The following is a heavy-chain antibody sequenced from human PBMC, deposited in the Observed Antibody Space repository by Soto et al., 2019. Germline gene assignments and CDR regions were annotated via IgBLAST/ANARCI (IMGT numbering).Heavy chain of an antibody. CDR3: ARHYGDYFDY. V-gene: IGHV4-59*01. CDR1: GGSISSYY. J-gene: IGHJ4*02. D-gene: IGHD4-17*01. Sequence: TLSLTCTVSGGSISSYYWSWIRQPPGKGLEWIGYIYYSGSTNYNPSLKSRVTISVDTSKNQFSLKLSSVTAADTAVYYCARHYGDYFDYWGQGTLVTVSS. CDR2: IYYSGST.